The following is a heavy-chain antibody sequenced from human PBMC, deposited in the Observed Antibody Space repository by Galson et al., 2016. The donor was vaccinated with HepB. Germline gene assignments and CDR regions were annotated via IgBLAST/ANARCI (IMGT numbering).Heavy chain of an antibody. Sequence: SLRLSCAASGFTFSSYAMSWVRQAPGKGLEWVSCISASGGYIRYADSVKGRFTISRDTSKNTLFLQMNSLRPEDTAVYFCAKDTACTSTSCPGFFDYWGQGTLVTVSS. J-gene: IGHJ4*02. CDR2: ISASGGYI. D-gene: IGHD2-2*01. V-gene: IGHV3-23*01. CDR3: AKDTACTSTSCPGFFDY. CDR1: GFTFSSYA.